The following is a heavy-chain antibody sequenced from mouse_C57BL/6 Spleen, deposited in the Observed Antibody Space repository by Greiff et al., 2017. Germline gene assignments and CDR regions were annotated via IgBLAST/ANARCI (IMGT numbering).Heavy chain of an antibody. CDR2: IDPEDGDT. CDR3: TTSYGNYVGWFAY. Sequence: EVQLQQSGAELVRPGASVKLSCTASGFTITDYYMHWVKQRPEQGLEWIGRIDPEDGDTEYAPKFPGKATLTADTSSYTAYLQLSSLTSEDYAVYCCTTSYGNYVGWFAYWGQGTLVTVSA. CDR1: GFTITDYY. D-gene: IGHD2-1*01. V-gene: IGHV14-1*01. J-gene: IGHJ3*01.